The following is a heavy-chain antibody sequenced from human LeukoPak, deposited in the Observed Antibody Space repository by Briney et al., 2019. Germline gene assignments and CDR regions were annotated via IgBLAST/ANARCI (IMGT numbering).Heavy chain of an antibody. D-gene: IGHD3-22*01. Sequence: KSGGSLRLSCAASGFTFSSYSMNWVRQAPGKGLEWVSSISSSSSYIYYADSVKGRFTISRDNAKNSLYLQMNSLRAEDTAVYYCARDPGYYYDSSGYYGYFDYWGQGTLVTVSS. J-gene: IGHJ4*02. CDR3: ARDPGYYYDSSGYYGYFDY. CDR2: ISSSSSYI. V-gene: IGHV3-21*01. CDR1: GFTFSSYS.